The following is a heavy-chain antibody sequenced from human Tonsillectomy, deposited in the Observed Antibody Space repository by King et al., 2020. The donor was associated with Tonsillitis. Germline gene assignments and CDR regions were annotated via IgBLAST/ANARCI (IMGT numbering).Heavy chain of an antibody. D-gene: IGHD3-10*01. J-gene: IGHJ6*02. Sequence: VQLQESGPGLVKPSETLSLTCTVSGGSISTYYWSWIRQPPGKGLEWIGYMFYSGSTNYNPSLKSRVTISIDTSKNQFSLKLSSLTAADTAVYYCARVVTPAIRGVMSYYYYDMDVWGPGTAVTVSS. CDR2: MFYSGST. CDR3: ARVVTPAIRGVMSYYYYDMDV. CDR1: GGSISTYY. V-gene: IGHV4-59*01.